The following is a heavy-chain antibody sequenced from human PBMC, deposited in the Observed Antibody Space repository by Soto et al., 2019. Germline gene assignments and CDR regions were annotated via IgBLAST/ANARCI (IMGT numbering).Heavy chain of an antibody. D-gene: IGHD6-13*01. V-gene: IGHV1-2*04. Sequence: VKVSCKASGYTFTGYYMHWVRQAPGQGLEWMGWINPNSGGTYYAQKFQGWVTMTRDTSISTAYMELSRLRSDDTAVYYCARDVPIRIAAAGTYYYYAMDVWGQGTTVTVSS. CDR3: ARDVPIRIAAAGTYYYYAMDV. CDR2: INPNSGGT. CDR1: GYTFTGYY. J-gene: IGHJ6*02.